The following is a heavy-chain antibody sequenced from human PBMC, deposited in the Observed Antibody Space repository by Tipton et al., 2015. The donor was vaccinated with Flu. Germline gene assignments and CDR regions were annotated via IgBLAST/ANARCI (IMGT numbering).Heavy chain of an antibody. CDR3: ARRGSRGSYFDY. CDR2: IFYSGSI. Sequence: TLSLTCTVSRGSITSSEYFWAWIRQPPGKGLEWIGSIFYSGSINYNPSLKSRVTISVDTSNNQFSLKLSSVTAADTAVYFCARRGSRGSYFDYWGQGNLVTISS. V-gene: IGHV4-39*01. CDR1: RGSITSSEYF. J-gene: IGHJ4*02. D-gene: IGHD5-24*01.